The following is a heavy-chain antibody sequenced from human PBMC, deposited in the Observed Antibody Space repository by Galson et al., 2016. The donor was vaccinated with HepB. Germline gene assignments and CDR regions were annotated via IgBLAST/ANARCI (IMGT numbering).Heavy chain of an antibody. V-gene: IGHV3-53*01. J-gene: IGHJ4*02. D-gene: IGHD3-9*01. Sequence: SLRLSCAASGFTVSSDYMSWVRQAPGKGLEWVSGIYSGGSTFYADSVTGRFTISRDNSKHTLYLQMNSLRAEDTAVYYCARRGSDYDLLTGYNYYFGQWGQGTLVTVSS. CDR2: IYSGGST. CDR1: GFTVSSDY. CDR3: ARRGSDYDLLTGYNYYFGQ.